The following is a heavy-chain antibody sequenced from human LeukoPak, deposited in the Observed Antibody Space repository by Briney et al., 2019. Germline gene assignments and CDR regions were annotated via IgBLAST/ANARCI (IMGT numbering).Heavy chain of an antibody. J-gene: IGHJ4*02. CDR3: AKDLGWDLLSPFDY. V-gene: IGHV3-30*18. CDR1: GFIFSSCD. D-gene: IGHD1-26*01. CDR2: ISYDGSNK. Sequence: PGGSLRLSCAASGFIFSSCDMHWVRQAPGKGLEWVAVISYDGSNKYYADSVKGRFTISRDNSKNTLYLQMNSLRAEDTAVYYCAKDLGWDLLSPFDYWGQGTLVTVPS.